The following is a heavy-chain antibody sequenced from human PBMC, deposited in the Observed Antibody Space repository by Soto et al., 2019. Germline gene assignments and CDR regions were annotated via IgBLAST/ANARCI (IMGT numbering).Heavy chain of an antibody. CDR1: GGSISDDTYY. CDR2: IYYSGTS. CDR3: ARAPGYCSSTSCYSKY. J-gene: IGHJ4*02. V-gene: IGHV4-39*02. D-gene: IGHD2-2*01. Sequence: PSETLSLTCTFSGGSISDDTYYWGWIRQPPGKGLEWIGSIYYSGTSSYNPSLESRVTMSVDTSKKQLSLRLRSVTATDTAVYYCARAPGYCSSTSCYSKYWGQGTLVTVSS.